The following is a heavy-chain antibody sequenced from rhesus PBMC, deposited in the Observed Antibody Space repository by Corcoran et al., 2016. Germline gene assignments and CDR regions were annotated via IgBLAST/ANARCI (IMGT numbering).Heavy chain of an antibody. CDR2: IDRKRERT. V-gene: IGHV4S12*01. CDR3: ARGRRGAGTFTDY. CDR1: GGTISSGYYY. Sequence: QVQLQESGPGVVKPSETLSLTCAVSGGTISSGYYYWSWIRQPPGEGLEWIGGIDRKRERTNSNPSRKSRVTISKDPSKNQFSLKLSSVTATDTAVYYCARGRRGAGTFTDYWGQGVLVTVSS. J-gene: IGHJ4*01. D-gene: IGHD1-20*01.